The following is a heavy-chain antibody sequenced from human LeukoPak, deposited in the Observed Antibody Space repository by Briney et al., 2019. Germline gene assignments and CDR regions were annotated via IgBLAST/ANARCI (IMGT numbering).Heavy chain of an antibody. CDR3: ARSIVGAPHAFDI. CDR2: IYYSGST. Sequence: SETLSLTCTVSGGSISSYYWSWIRQPPGKGLEWIGYIYYSGSTNYNPSLKSRVTISVDTSKNQFSLKLSSVTAADTAVYYCARSIVGAPHAFDIWGQGTMVTVSS. J-gene: IGHJ3*02. CDR1: GGSISSYY. D-gene: IGHD1-26*01. V-gene: IGHV4-59*08.